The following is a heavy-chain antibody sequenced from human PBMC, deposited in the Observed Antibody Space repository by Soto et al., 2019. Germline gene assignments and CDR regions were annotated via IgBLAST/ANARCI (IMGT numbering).Heavy chain of an antibody. V-gene: IGHV3-11*04. CDR3: ARMSSGYYFSGFDF. D-gene: IGHD3-22*01. J-gene: IGHJ4*02. CDR2: ISSSGSTI. Sequence: GGSLRLSCAASGFTFSDYYMSWIRQAPGKGLEWVSYISSSGSTIYYADSVKGRFTFSRDNAKNSLYLQMNSLRAEDTAVYYCARMSSGYYFSGFDFWGQGTLVTVSS. CDR1: GFTFSDYY.